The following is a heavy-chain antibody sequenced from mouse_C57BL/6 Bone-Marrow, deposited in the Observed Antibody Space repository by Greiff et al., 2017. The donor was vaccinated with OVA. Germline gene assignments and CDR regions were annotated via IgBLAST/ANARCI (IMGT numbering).Heavy chain of an antibody. CDR3: ARLSIYYYGSSYLWYFDV. Sequence: VQLQQSGAELVKPGASVKLSCKASGYTFTEYTIHWVKQRSGQGLEWIGWFYPGSGSIKYNEKFKDKATLTADKSSSTVYMELSRLTSEDSAVYFCARLSIYYYGSSYLWYFDVWGTGTTVTVSS. V-gene: IGHV1-62-2*01. D-gene: IGHD1-1*01. CDR1: GYTFTEYT. CDR2: FYPGSGSI. J-gene: IGHJ1*03.